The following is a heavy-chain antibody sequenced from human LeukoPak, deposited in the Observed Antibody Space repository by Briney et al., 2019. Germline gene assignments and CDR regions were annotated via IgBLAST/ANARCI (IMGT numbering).Heavy chain of an antibody. Sequence: GGSLRLSCAASGFTFSSYGMHWVRQAPGKGLEWVAFIRYDGSNKYYADSVKGRFTISRDNSKNTLYLQMNSLRAEDMAVYYCAKVRGSSWYGSDYWGQGTLVTVSS. CDR1: GFTFSSYG. D-gene: IGHD6-13*01. J-gene: IGHJ4*02. V-gene: IGHV3-30*02. CDR2: IRYDGSNK. CDR3: AKVRGSSWYGSDY.